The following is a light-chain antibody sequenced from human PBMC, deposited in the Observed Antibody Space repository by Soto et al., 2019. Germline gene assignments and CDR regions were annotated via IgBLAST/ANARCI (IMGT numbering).Light chain of an antibody. CDR2: DAS. CDR3: QQYNNWPPVT. Sequence: EIVLTQSPATLSLSPGERATLSCRASQSISNFLAWYQQKPGQAPRLLIYDASKRATDIPDRFIGSGSGTDFTLTISSLEPEDFAVYYCQQYNNWPPVTFGQGTKVDIK. CDR1: QSISNF. J-gene: IGKJ1*01. V-gene: IGKV3-11*01.